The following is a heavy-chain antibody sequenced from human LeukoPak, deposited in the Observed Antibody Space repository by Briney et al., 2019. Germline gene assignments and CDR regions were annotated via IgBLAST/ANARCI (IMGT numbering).Heavy chain of an antibody. J-gene: IGHJ1*01. Sequence: ASVTVSCKASGYTFTSYGISWVRPAPGHGLEWMGWISAYNGNTDYAQKFQGRVTMTTDTSTSTAYMEVRSLRSDDTAVYYCARAYSGSYYFYWGQGTRVTVSS. CDR1: GYTFTSYG. CDR2: ISAYNGNT. CDR3: ARAYSGSYYFY. D-gene: IGHD1-26*01. V-gene: IGHV1-18*01.